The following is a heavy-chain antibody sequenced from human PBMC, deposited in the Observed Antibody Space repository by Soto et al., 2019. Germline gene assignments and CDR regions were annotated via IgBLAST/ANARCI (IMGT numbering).Heavy chain of an antibody. D-gene: IGHD3-3*01. V-gene: IGHV2-5*02. CDR2: IYWDDDK. CDR1: GFSLTTSGLG. CDR3: AHRVLRTVFGLVTTTAIYFDF. J-gene: IGHJ4*02. Sequence: QITLNESGPTQVKPRQTLTLTCTFSGFSLTTSGLGVGWIRQSPGKAPEWLALIYWDDDKRYSPSLKSRLTITQDTSKNQVVLTMADLDPADTATYYCAHRVLRTVFGLVTTTAIYFDFWGQGTPVAVSS.